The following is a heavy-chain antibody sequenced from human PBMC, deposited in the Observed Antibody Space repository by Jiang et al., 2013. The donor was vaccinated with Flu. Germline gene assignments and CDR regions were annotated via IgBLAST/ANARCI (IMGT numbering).Heavy chain of an antibody. CDR1: GFTFSDYW. J-gene: IGHJ4*02. CDR3: GRDGGWYSYDY. Sequence: LVQPGGSLRLSCAASGFTFSDYWMGWVRQAPGKGLEWVANIKQDGSVKYYVDSVKGRFTISRDNPKNSLYLQMDSLGVEDTAIYYCGRDGGWYSYDYWGQGTLVTVSS. D-gene: IGHD6-19*01. V-gene: IGHV3-7*01. CDR2: IKQDGSVK.